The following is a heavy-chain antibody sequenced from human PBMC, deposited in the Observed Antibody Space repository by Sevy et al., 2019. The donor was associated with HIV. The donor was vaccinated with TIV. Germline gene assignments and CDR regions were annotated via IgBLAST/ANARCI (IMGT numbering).Heavy chain of an antibody. Sequence: ASVKVSCKPSGDTFTNDYMHWVRQAPGQGLEWMGIIDPSAGNASYAEKFQGRVTMAWDTSMSTLYMDLSSLRSEDTAVYYCVRADPAQHFDSWGQGTLVTVSS. CDR3: VRADPAQHFDS. CDR1: GDTFTNDY. V-gene: IGHV1-46*01. CDR2: IDPSAGNA. J-gene: IGHJ4*02.